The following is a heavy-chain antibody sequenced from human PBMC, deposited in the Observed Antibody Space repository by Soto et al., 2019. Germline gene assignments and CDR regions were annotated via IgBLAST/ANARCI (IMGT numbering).Heavy chain of an antibody. Sequence: ASVKDSFKASGYTFTGYYMHWVRQAPGQGIEWMGWINPNSGGTNYAQKFQGRVTMTRDTSISTAYMELSRLRSDDTAVYCCARDWVDTAIQGHYYYYYGMDVWGQGTTVTVSS. V-gene: IGHV1-2*02. J-gene: IGHJ6*02. D-gene: IGHD5-18*01. CDR3: ARDWVDTAIQGHYYYYYGMDV. CDR1: GYTFTGYY. CDR2: INPNSGGT.